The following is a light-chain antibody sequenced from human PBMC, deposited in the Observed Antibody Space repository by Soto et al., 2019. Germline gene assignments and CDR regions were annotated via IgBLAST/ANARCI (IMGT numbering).Light chain of an antibody. CDR2: AAS. Sequence: DIQLTQSPSFLSASVGDRVTITCRASQGISNYLAWYQQKPGKAPKFLIYAASTLQSGVPSRFSGSGSGTEFTLTISSLQPEDSATNYCQGLNDYPITFGQGTRLEIK. CDR1: QGISNY. CDR3: QGLNDYPIT. J-gene: IGKJ5*01. V-gene: IGKV1-9*01.